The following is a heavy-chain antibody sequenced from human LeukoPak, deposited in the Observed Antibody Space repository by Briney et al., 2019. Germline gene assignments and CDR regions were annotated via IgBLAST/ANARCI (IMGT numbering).Heavy chain of an antibody. CDR3: AGERIAAAGTPYFDY. CDR2: IYYSGST. J-gene: IGHJ4*02. CDR1: GGSISSYY. V-gene: IGHV4-59*08. D-gene: IGHD6-13*01. Sequence: SETLSLTCTVSGGSISSYYWSWIRQPPGKGLEWIGYIYYSGSTNYNPSIKSRGTIPVDMSKNQFSLKLSPGAAADTAVYYCAGERIAAAGTPYFDYWGQGTLVTVSS.